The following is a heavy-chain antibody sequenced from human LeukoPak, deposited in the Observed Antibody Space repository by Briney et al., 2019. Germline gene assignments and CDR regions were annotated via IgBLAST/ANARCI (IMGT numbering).Heavy chain of an antibody. Sequence: SETLSLTCTVSGGSISSYYWSWIRQPPGKGLEWIGYIYYSGSTNYNPFLKSRVAISVDTSKNQFSLKLSSVTAADTAVYYCARGAAEKYYFDYWGQGTLVTVSS. J-gene: IGHJ4*02. CDR3: ARGAAEKYYFDY. CDR2: IYYSGST. V-gene: IGHV4-59*01. D-gene: IGHD2-15*01. CDR1: GGSISSYY.